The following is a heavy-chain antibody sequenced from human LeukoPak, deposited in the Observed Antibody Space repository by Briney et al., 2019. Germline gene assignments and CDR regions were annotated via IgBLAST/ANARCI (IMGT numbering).Heavy chain of an antibody. CDR3: ARDSYGYGDPGVS. V-gene: IGHV3-64*01. CDR2: ISSNGGST. Sequence: GGSLRRSCAASGFTFSSYAMHWVRQAPGKGLEYVSAISSNGGSTYYANSVKGRFTISRDNSKNTLYLQMGSLRAEDMAVYYCARDSYGYGDPGVSWGQGTLVTISS. J-gene: IGHJ5*02. CDR1: GFTFSSYA. D-gene: IGHD4-17*01.